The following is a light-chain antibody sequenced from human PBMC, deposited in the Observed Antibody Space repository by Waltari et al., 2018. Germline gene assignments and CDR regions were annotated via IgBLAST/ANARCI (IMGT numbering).Light chain of an antibody. J-gene: IGKJ2*01. CDR3: QQNYKIPDT. CDR1: QSINTF. CDR2: GAS. Sequence: DIQMTQSPSSLSASVGDRVTITCRASQSINTFLNWYQHKPGKAPSLLIYGASSLQTGVPSRFSGSGSATDFALTISSLQPEDFATYYCQQNYKIPDTFGQGTKLEIK. V-gene: IGKV1-39*01.